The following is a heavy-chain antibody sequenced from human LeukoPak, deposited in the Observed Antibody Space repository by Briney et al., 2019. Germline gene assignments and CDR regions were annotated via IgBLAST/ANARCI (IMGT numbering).Heavy chain of an antibody. D-gene: IGHD5-18*01. CDR3: ARDEEYSYGPGAFDI. CDR1: GGTFSSYA. J-gene: IGHJ3*02. Sequence: SVKVSCKASGGTFSSYAISWVRQAPGQGLEWMGRIIPILGIANYAQKFQGRVTITADKSTSTAYMELSSLRSEDTAVYYCARDEEYSYGPGAFDIWGQGTMVTVPS. CDR2: IIPILGIA. V-gene: IGHV1-69*04.